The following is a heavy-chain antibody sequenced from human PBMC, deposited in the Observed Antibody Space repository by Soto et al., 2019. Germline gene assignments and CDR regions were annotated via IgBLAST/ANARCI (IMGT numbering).Heavy chain of an antibody. D-gene: IGHD2-2*01. CDR2: ISWNSGSI. CDR3: AKVAGYCSSTSCHQAFDI. V-gene: IGHV3-9*01. CDR1: GFTFDDYA. Sequence: DVQLVESGGGLVQPGRSLRLSCAASGFTFDDYAMHWVRQAPGKGLEWVSGISWNSGSIGYADSVKGRFTISRDNAKNSLYLQMNSLRAEDTALYYCAKVAGYCSSTSCHQAFDIWGQGTMVTVSS. J-gene: IGHJ3*02.